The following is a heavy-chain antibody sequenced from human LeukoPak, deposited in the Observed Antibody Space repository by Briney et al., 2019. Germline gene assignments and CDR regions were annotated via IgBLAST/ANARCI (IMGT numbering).Heavy chain of an antibody. V-gene: IGHV1-69*01. CDR1: GGTFSSYA. J-gene: IGHJ5*02. D-gene: IGHD3-10*01. CDR3: ARDAWFGELSPPGYNWFDP. Sequence: SVKVSCKASGGTFSSYAISWVRQAPGQGLEWMGGIIPTFGTANYAQKFQGRVTITADESTSTAYMELSSLRSEDTAVYYCARDAWFGELSPPGYNWFDPWGQGTLVTVSS. CDR2: IIPTFGTA.